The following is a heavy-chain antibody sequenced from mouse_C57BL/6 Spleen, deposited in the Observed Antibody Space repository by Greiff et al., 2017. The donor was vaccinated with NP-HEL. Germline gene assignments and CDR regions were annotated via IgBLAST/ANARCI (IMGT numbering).Heavy chain of an antibody. V-gene: IGHV5-17*01. D-gene: IGHD3-2*02. Sequence: EVNVVESGGGLVKPGGSLKLSCAASGFTFSDYGMHWVRQAPEKGLEWVAYISSGSSTIYYADTVKGRFTISRDNAKNTLFLQMTSLRSEDTAMYYCAGGGGYYYFDYWGQGTTLTVSS. J-gene: IGHJ2*01. CDR1: GFTFSDYG. CDR2: ISSGSSTI. CDR3: AGGGGYYYFDY.